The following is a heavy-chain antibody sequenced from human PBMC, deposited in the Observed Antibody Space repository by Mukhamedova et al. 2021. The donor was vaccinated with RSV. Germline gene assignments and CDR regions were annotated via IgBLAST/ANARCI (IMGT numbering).Heavy chain of an antibody. V-gene: IGHV1-18*01. CDR2: ISAYNGHT. D-gene: IGHD1-26*01. Sequence: GLEWMGWISAYNGHTNYAQKFRGRVTMTTDTSTSTAYMELRSLRSDDTAVYYCGREPPVGVGGFWFDPWGQGTPATVSS. CDR3: GREPPVGVGGFWFDP. J-gene: IGHJ5*02.